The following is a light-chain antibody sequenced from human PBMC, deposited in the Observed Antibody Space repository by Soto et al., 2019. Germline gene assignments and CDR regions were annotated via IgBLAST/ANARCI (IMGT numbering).Light chain of an antibody. J-gene: IGLJ1*01. Sequence: QSALTQPRSVSGSPGQSVTISCTGTSSDVGGYNCVSWYQQHQGKAPKLMIYDVTKRPSGVPDRFSGSKSGDTASLTISGLQADDEADYYCCSFAGDYTIYVFGTWTKVTVL. CDR1: SSDVGGYNC. CDR3: CSFAGDYTIYV. V-gene: IGLV2-11*01. CDR2: DVT.